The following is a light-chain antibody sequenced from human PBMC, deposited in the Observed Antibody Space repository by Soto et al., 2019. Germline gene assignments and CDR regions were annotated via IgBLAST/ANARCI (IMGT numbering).Light chain of an antibody. V-gene: IGLV2-11*01. CDR1: SSDVGAYNY. Sequence: QSSLTQPRSVSGSPGQSVTISCTGTSSDVGAYNYVSWYQQHPGKAPKFMIYDVSKRPSGVPDRFSGSKSGNTASLTISGLQAEDEADYYCCSSAGTYSYVFGTGTKLTVL. CDR2: DVS. J-gene: IGLJ1*01. CDR3: CSSAGTYSYV.